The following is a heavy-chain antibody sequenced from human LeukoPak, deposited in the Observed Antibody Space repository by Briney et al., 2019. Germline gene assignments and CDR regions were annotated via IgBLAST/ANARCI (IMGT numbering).Heavy chain of an antibody. V-gene: IGHV4-30-4*01. J-gene: IGHJ4*02. CDR2: IYYSGST. Sequence: PSETLSLTCTVSDGSISSGDYYWSWIRQPPGKGLEWIGYIYYSGSTYYNPSLKSRVTISVDTSKNQFSLKLSSVTATDTAVYYCARGSMVRGVIGFDYWGQGTLVTVSS. D-gene: IGHD3-10*01. CDR3: ARGSMVRGVIGFDY. CDR1: DGSISSGDYY.